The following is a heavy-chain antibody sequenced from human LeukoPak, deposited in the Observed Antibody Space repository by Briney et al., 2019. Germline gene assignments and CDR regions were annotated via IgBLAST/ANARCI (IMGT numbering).Heavy chain of an antibody. Sequence: GGSLRLSCVASGFTFNNYAMYWVRQAPGKGLEWVSSISSSSSYIYYADSVKGRFTISRDNAKNSLYLQMNSLRAEDTAVYYCARDLYYDSSGYMVYWGQGTLVTVSS. CDR1: GFTFNNYA. D-gene: IGHD3-22*01. V-gene: IGHV3-21*01. CDR2: ISSSSSYI. J-gene: IGHJ4*02. CDR3: ARDLYYDSSGYMVY.